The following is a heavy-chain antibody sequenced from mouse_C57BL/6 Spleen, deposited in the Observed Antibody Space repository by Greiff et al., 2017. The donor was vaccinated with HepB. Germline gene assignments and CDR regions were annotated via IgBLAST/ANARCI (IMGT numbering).Heavy chain of an antibody. CDR1: GYTFTSYW. J-gene: IGHJ2*01. V-gene: IGHV1-55*01. CDR2: IYPGSGST. CDR3: ARDYFNASTPYY. D-gene: IGHD1-1*01. Sequence: QVQLQQPGAELVKPGASVKMSCKASGYTFTSYWITWVKQRPGQGLEWIGDIYPGSGSTNYNEKFKSKATLTVDTSSSTAYLQLSSLTSEDSAVYNCARDYFNASTPYYSGQSATLSDSS.